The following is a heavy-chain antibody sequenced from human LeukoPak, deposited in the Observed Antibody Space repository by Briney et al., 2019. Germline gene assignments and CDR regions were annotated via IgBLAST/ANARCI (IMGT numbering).Heavy chain of an antibody. D-gene: IGHD3-22*01. Sequence: GASVKVSCKASGYTFTGYYIHWVRQAPGQGLEWMGWINPNSGDTNYAQKFQGRVTMTRDTSISTAYMELSRLRSDDAAVYYCARDRNTMILIDWGRGTLVTVSS. V-gene: IGHV1-2*02. CDR3: ARDRNTMILID. J-gene: IGHJ4*02. CDR1: GYTFTGYY. CDR2: INPNSGDT.